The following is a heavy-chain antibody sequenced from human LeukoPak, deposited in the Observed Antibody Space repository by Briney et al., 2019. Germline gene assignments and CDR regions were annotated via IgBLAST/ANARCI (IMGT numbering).Heavy chain of an antibody. CDR2: IYSGGST. V-gene: IGHV3-66*01. D-gene: IGHD3-22*01. CDR1: GFTVSSNY. Sequence: PGGSLRLSCAASGFTVSSNYMSWVRQAPGKGLERVSVIYSGGSTYYADSVKGRFTISRDNSKNTLYLQMNSLRAEDTAVYYCAREDSSGYYSNYYGMDVWGQGTTVTVSS. CDR3: AREDSSGYYSNYYGMDV. J-gene: IGHJ6*02.